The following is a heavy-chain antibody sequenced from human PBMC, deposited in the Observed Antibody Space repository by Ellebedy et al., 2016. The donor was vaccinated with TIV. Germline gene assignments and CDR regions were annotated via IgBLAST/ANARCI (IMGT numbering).Heavy chain of an antibody. CDR3: ARGGGYNWNDAYHFDY. J-gene: IGHJ4*02. D-gene: IGHD1-20*01. V-gene: IGHV1-46*01. CDR1: GYTFTSYF. Sequence: AASVKVSCKASGYTFTSYFMYWVRQAPGQGLEWMGTINPSVGHTTYAQKPQGRVTMTRDPSTSTVYMELNSLRSEETAVYYGARGGGYNWNDAYHFDYWGQGTLVAVSS. CDR2: INPSVGHT.